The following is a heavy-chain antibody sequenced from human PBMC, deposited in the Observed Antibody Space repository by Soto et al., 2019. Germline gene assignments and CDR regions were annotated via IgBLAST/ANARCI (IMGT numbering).Heavy chain of an antibody. CDR1: GYKFGSAW. Sequence: EVQLVQSGADIKKPGESLKISCKGVGYKFGSAWIGWVRQMPGKGLEWMGIIKPGTSDIRYSPSCRGHVTISADEAVSTAYLQWSSLKASDTAMYYCARQLSHICDSWGQETLVTVSS. CDR2: IKPGTSDI. J-gene: IGHJ4*02. V-gene: IGHV5-51*01. CDR3: ARQLSHICDS. D-gene: IGHD3-3*02.